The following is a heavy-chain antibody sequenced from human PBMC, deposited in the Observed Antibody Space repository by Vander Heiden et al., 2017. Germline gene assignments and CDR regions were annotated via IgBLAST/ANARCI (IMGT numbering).Heavy chain of an antibody. D-gene: IGHD3-9*01. V-gene: IGHV4-34*01. CDR3: ARRAVYYDILTGYYKGKNYFDY. Sequence: QVQLQQWGAGLLKPSETLSLTCAVYGGSFSGYYWSWIRLPPGKGLEWIGEINHSGSTNYNPSLKSRVTISVDTSKNQFSLKLSSVTAADTAVYYCARRAVYYDILTGYYKGKNYFDYWGQGTLVTVSS. CDR2: INHSGST. CDR1: GGSFSGYY. J-gene: IGHJ4*02.